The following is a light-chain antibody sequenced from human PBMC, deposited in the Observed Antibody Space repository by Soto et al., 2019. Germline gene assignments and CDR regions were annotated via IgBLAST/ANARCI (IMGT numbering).Light chain of an antibody. J-gene: IGKJ1*01. CDR1: QCIXDT. Sequence: VVRQSAATLSVSPGDGATLSCRASQCIXDTFAWYQHKPGQTPRLLXDNTSTMATGGPTRLSGSRSAAEFTLTINSLQSEDFAVYYFQQYKNWTWTFGQGTKVDIK. CDR2: NTS. CDR3: QQYKNWTWT. V-gene: IGKV3-15*01.